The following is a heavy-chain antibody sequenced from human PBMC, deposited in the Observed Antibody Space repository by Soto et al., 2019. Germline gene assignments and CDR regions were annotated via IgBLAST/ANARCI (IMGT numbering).Heavy chain of an antibody. Sequence: AASVKVSCKASGYTFTGYYMHWVRQAPGQGLEWMGWINPNSGGTNYAQKFQGWVTMTRDTSISTAYMELSRLRSDDTAVYYCAREVCSSTSCYYGMDVWGQGTTVTVSS. CDR1: GYTFTGYY. CDR2: INPNSGGT. J-gene: IGHJ6*02. CDR3: AREVCSSTSCYYGMDV. V-gene: IGHV1-2*04. D-gene: IGHD2-2*01.